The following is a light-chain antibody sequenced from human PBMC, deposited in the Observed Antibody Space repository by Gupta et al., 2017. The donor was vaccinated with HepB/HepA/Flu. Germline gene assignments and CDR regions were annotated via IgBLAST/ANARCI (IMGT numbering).Light chain of an antibody. J-gene: IGKJ2*01. V-gene: IGKV1-39*01. CDR3: QQSYSTHRRYT. CDR2: AAS. CDR1: QSISSY. Sequence: DIQMTQSPSSLSASVGDRVTITCRASQSISSYLNWYQQKPGKAPKLLIYAASSLQSGVPSRFSGSGSGTDFTLTISSLQPEDFATYYCQQSYSTHRRYTFGQGTKLEIK.